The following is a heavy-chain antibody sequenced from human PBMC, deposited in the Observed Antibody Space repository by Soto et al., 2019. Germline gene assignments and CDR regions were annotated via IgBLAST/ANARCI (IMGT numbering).Heavy chain of an antibody. V-gene: IGHV4-30-4*01. Sequence: PSETLSLTCTVSGGSISSGDYYWSWIRQPPGKGLEWIGYIYYSGSTYYNPSLKSRVTISVDTSKNQFSLKLSSVTAADTAVYYCARTVPYYYGSGRYFVEGWGQGTLVTVSS. CDR1: GGSISSGDYY. J-gene: IGHJ4*02. CDR3: ARTVPYYYGSGRYFVEG. CDR2: IYYSGST. D-gene: IGHD3-10*01.